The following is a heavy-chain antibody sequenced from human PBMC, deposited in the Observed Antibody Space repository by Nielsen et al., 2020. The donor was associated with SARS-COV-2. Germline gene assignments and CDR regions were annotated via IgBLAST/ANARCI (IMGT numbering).Heavy chain of an antibody. CDR2: ISYDGSNK. CDR1: GFTFSNYG. Sequence: GESLKISCAASGFTFSNYGMHWVRQAPGKGLEWVAVISYDGSNKYYADSVKGRFTISRDNSKNTLYLQMNSLRAEDTAVYYCAKDHSSGYYYSDYWGQGTLVTVSS. D-gene: IGHD3-22*01. J-gene: IGHJ4*02. CDR3: AKDHSSGYYYSDY. V-gene: IGHV3-30*18.